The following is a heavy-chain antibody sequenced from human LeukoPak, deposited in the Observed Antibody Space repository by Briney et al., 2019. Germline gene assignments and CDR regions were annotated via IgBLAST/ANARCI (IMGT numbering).Heavy chain of an antibody. Sequence: RGSLRLSCAASGFTFSSYWMSWVRQAPGKGLEWVANIKQDGSEKYYVDSVKGRFTISRDNAKNSLYLQMNSLRAEDTAVYYCARDYPIYYGSGSFDYWGQGTLVTVSS. D-gene: IGHD3-10*01. CDR3: ARDYPIYYGSGSFDY. CDR1: GFTFSSYW. CDR2: IKQDGSEK. J-gene: IGHJ4*02. V-gene: IGHV3-7*01.